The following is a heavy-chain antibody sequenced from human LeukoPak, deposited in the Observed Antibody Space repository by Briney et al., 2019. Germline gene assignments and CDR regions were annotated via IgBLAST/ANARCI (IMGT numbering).Heavy chain of an antibody. CDR3: ARDMAVAGTNYFDY. Sequence: SETLSLTCNVSGASISSYYWSWIRQPPGKGLEWIGYIYYSGGTNYNPSLKSRVTISVDTSKNQFSLKLSSVTAADTAVYYCARDMAVAGTNYFDYWGQGTLVTVSS. CDR1: GASISSYY. CDR2: IYYSGGT. J-gene: IGHJ4*02. D-gene: IGHD6-19*01. V-gene: IGHV4-59*01.